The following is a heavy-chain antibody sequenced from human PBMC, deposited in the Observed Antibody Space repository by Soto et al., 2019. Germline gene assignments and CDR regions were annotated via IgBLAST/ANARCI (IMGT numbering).Heavy chain of an antibody. CDR1: GYTFTGHY. CDR2: INPNGGAT. D-gene: IGHD3-16*01. J-gene: IGHJ4*02. CDR3: ARLGSYYDGSSYHF. Sequence: ASVKVSCKASGYTFTGHYLHWVRQAPGQRFEWLGWINPNGGATKYARKFQGRISLTGDTSTTTAYWELNRLRSDDTAVYFCARLGSYYDGSSYHFWGQGTLVT. V-gene: IGHV1-2*02.